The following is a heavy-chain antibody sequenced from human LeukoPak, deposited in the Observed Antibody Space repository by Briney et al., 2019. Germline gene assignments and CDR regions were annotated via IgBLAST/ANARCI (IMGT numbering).Heavy chain of an antibody. Sequence: GGSLRLSCAASGFTFSSYGMYWVRQAPGKGLEWVAFIRFDGSNKYYADSVKGRFTISRDNSKNTLYLQMNSLRPEDTAVYSCARDKTRGLGYSYSKSGNYFDYWGQGTLVTVSS. V-gene: IGHV3-30*02. D-gene: IGHD5-18*01. J-gene: IGHJ4*02. CDR3: ARDKTRGLGYSYSKSGNYFDY. CDR2: IRFDGSNK. CDR1: GFTFSSYG.